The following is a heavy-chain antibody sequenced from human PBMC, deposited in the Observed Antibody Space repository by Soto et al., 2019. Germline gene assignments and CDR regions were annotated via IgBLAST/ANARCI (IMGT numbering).Heavy chain of an antibody. CDR2: ISANNGNT. Sequence: QVRLVHSETEVKKPGASVNVSCKASGYTFTSYTISWVRQAPGQGLEWMGWISANNGNTESAQKFQDRLTMIADTTTSTAYLELRNLRPDDTAGYYCARALPWFDPWGQGTLVAVSS. CDR3: ARALPWFDP. CDR1: GYTFTSYT. J-gene: IGHJ5*02. V-gene: IGHV1-18*01.